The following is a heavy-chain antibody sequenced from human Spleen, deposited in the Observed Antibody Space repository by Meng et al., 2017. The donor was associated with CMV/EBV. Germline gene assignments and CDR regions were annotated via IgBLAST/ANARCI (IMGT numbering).Heavy chain of an antibody. Sequence: SVKVSCKASGGTFSSNAISWVRQAPGQGLEWMGGILPILNRVNYAPKFLGRVTITAAKSMNTVYMEVSSLTSEDTAVYYCARDLRPGTTIFGVRSVHYGMDVWGQGTTVTVSS. CDR3: ARDLRPGTTIFGVRSVHYGMDV. CDR1: GGTFSSNA. V-gene: IGHV1-69*10. D-gene: IGHD3-3*01. J-gene: IGHJ6*02. CDR2: ILPILNRV.